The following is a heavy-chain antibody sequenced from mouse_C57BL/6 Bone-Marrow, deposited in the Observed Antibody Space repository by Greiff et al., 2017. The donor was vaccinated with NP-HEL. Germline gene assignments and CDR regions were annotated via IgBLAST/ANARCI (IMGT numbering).Heavy chain of an antibody. Sequence: DVQLQESGGGLVKPGGSLKLSCAASGFTFSDYGMHWVRQAPEKGLEWVAYISSGSSTIYYADTVKGRFTISRDNAKNTLFLQMTSLRSEDTAMYYCARNDYDEGAWFAYWGQGTLVTVSA. J-gene: IGHJ3*01. V-gene: IGHV5-17*01. CDR2: ISSGSSTI. CDR3: ARNDYDEGAWFAY. D-gene: IGHD2-4*01. CDR1: GFTFSDYG.